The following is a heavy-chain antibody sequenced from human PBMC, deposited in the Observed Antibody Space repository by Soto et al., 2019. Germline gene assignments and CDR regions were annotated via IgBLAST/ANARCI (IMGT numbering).Heavy chain of an antibody. V-gene: IGHV3-33*01. J-gene: IGHJ6*03. D-gene: IGHD6-13*01. CDR3: AREGIAAAGISYYYYYMDV. Sequence: GGSLRLSCAASGFTFSSYGMHWVRQAPGKGLEWVAVIWYDGSNKYYADSVKGRFTISRDNSKNTLYLQMNSLRAEDTAVYYCAREGIAAAGISYYYYYMDVWGKGTTVTVSS. CDR2: IWYDGSNK. CDR1: GFTFSSYG.